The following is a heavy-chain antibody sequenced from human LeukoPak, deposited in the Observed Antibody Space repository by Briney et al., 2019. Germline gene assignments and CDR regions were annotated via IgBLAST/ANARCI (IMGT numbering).Heavy chain of an antibody. CDR3: ARGQAVAVAGTALGY. V-gene: IGHV4-39*07. D-gene: IGHD6-19*01. Sequence: SETLSLTCTVSGGSISSSSYYWGWIRQPPGKGLEWIGSIYYSGSTYYNPSLKSRVTISVDTSKNQFSLKLSSVTAADTAVYYCARGQAVAVAGTALGYWGQGTPVTVSS. CDR1: GGSISSSSYY. CDR2: IYYSGST. J-gene: IGHJ4*02.